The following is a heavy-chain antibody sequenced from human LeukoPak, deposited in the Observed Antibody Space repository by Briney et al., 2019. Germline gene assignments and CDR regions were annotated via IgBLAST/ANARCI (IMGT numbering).Heavy chain of an antibody. CDR3: ACHKKSGESSEIDY. CDR2: INRDGSTT. D-gene: IGHD3-10*01. V-gene: IGHV3-74*03. CDR1: GFTFSNYW. J-gene: IGHJ4*02. Sequence: GGSLRLSCAASGFTFSNYWVHWVRQAPGKGLVWVSRINRDGSTTKYADSVKGRFTVSRDNAKNTLNLQMNSLRAEDTAVYYCACHKKSGESSEIDYWGQGTLVTVSS.